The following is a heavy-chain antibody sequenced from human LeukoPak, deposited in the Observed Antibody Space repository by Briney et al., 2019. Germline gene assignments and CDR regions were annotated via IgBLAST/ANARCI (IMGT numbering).Heavy chain of an antibody. V-gene: IGHV3-23*01. CDR2: ISGSGGTT. J-gene: IGHJ6*03. Sequence: GGSLRLSCAASGFTFSSYAMSWVRQAPGKGLEWVSAISGSGGTTYYADSVKGRFTISRDNSKNTLYPQMNSLRAEDTAVYYCAKEAAEGYYYYMDVWGKGTTVTVSS. CDR1: GFTFSSYA. D-gene: IGHD6-13*01. CDR3: AKEAAEGYYYYMDV.